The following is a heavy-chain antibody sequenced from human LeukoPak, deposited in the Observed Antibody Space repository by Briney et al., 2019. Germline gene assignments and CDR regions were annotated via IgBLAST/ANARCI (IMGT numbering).Heavy chain of an antibody. D-gene: IGHD3-10*01. Sequence: PGGSLILSCAASGFTFSTYGIHWVRQAPGKGLEWVAFIRYDGSEKYYADSMKGRFTISRDNSKNTLYLQMRSLRVEDTALYYCARGLRQAGLAPLEFWGQGTQVIVSS. CDR3: ARGLRQAGLAPLEF. J-gene: IGHJ4*02. V-gene: IGHV3-30*02. CDR2: IRYDGSEK. CDR1: GFTFSTYG.